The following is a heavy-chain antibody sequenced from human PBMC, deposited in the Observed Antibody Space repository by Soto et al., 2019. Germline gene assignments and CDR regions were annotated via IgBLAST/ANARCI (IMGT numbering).Heavy chain of an antibody. CDR3: ATGPRRLSG. D-gene: IGHD3-3*01. CDR1: GLTFSDYY. J-gene: IGHJ4*02. CDR2: ISGSSSDI. Sequence: QVQLVQSGGGLVKPGESLRLSCATSGLTFSDYYMSWIRQAPGKGLESLSYISGSSSDIKYADSVKGRFTISRDNAKKSGYLQMNSLRAEDTAVYYCATGPRRLSGWGQGTPVIVSP. V-gene: IGHV3-11*05.